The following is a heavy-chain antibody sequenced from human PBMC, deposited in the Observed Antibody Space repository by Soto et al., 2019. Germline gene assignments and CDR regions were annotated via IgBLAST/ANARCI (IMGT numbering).Heavy chain of an antibody. V-gene: IGHV3-7*05. D-gene: IGHD3-16*01. Sequence: GGSLRLSCAASGFTFSSYWMSWVRQAPGKGLEWVANIKQDGSEKYYVDSVKGRFTISRDNAKNSLYLQMNSLRAEDTAVYYCARDRQNYYDYVWGRHYYYYGMDVWGQGTTVTVS. CDR3: ARDRQNYYDYVWGRHYYYYGMDV. J-gene: IGHJ6*02. CDR1: GFTFSSYW. CDR2: IKQDGSEK.